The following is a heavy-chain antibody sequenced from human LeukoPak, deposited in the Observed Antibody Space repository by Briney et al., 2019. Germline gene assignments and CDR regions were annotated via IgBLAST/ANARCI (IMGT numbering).Heavy chain of an antibody. CDR3: ARYSITMIVVDLNDAFDI. CDR2: IYPGDPDT. CDR1: GYSFTSYW. D-gene: IGHD3-22*01. Sequence: GESLKISCKGSGYSFTSYWIGWVRQMPGKGLEWMGIIYPGDPDTRYSPSFQGQVTISADKSISTAYLQWSSLKASDTAMYYCARYSITMIVVDLNDAFDIWGQGTMVTVSS. J-gene: IGHJ3*02. V-gene: IGHV5-51*01.